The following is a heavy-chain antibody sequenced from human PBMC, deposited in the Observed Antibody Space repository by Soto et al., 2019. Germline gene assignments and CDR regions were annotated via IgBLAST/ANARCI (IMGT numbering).Heavy chain of an antibody. CDR1: GFTFSSYG. V-gene: IGHV3-23*01. CDR3: AKDRRAGGNYGLYSDF. CDR2: SSATGAGT. J-gene: IGHJ4*02. Sequence: EVQLLESGGGLVQPGGSLRLYCAAYGFTFSSYGMTWVRQAPGKGLEWVSFSSATGAGTYYAESVKCRFPISRDNSKNSLYLQMTSLRADDTAVYYCAKDRRAGGNYGLYSDFWGQGALVIVSS. D-gene: IGHD1-7*01.